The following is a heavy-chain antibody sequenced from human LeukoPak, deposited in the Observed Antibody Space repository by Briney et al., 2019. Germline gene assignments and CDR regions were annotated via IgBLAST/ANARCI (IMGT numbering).Heavy chain of an antibody. D-gene: IGHD6-19*01. J-gene: IGHJ4*02. V-gene: IGHV3-23*01. CDR3: AKASSGWEFDY. CDR2: ISGSGGNT. CDR1: GFTFSSFA. Sequence: GGSLSLSCAASGFTFSSFAMSWVRQAPGKGLEWVSGISGSGGNTYYADSVKGRFTISRDNSKNTLYLQMNSLRAEDTAVYYCAKASSGWEFDYWGQGTLVTVSS.